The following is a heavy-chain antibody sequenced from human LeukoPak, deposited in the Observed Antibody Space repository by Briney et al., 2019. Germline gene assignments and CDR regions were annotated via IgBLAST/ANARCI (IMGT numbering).Heavy chain of an antibody. CDR1: GGSIGSYY. J-gene: IGHJ3*01. V-gene: IGHV4-59*08. D-gene: IGHD4-17*01. CDR3: ARQRAYADYLDAFDV. CDR2: IYHSGTT. Sequence: SETLFLTCTVSGGSIGSYYWSWVRQPPGKGLECIGYIYHSGTTNYNPSLKSRVTISADTSKNQFSLKLTSVTAADTAIYYCARQRAYADYLDAFDVWGQGTMVTVSS.